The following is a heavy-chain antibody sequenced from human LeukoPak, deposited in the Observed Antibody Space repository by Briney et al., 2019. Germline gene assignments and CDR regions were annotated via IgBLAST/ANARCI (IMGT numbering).Heavy chain of an antibody. CDR3: VRDEGHLDY. CDR2: IYSGSNT. V-gene: IGHV3-53*01. J-gene: IGHJ4*02. Sequence: PGGSLRLSCAASWFTVSSNYMSWVRQAPGKGLGWVSLIYSGSNTYYADSVKGRFTISRDNSKNTLYLQMNSLRAEDTAVCYCVRDEGHLDYWGQGTLVTVSS. CDR1: WFTVSSNY.